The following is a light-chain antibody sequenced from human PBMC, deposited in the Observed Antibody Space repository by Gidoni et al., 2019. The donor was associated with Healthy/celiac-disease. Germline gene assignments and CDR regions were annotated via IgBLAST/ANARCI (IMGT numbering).Light chain of an antibody. V-gene: IGKV3-11*01. CDR2: DAS. Sequence: EIVLTQSPATLSLSPGDRATLACRASQRVSSYLAWYQQKPGQAPRLLVYDASTRATGIPARFSGSESGTDFTLTISSLEPEDFAVYYCQQRSNWPPGWTFGQXTKVEIK. J-gene: IGKJ1*01. CDR1: QRVSSY. CDR3: QQRSNWPPGWT.